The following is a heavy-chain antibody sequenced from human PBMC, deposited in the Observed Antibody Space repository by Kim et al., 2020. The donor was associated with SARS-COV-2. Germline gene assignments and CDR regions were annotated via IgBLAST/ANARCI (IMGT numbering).Heavy chain of an antibody. CDR2: IIPIFGTA. Sequence: SVKVSCKASGGTFSSYAISWVRQAPGQGLEWMGGIIPIFGTANYAQKFQGRVTITADESTSTAYMELSSLRSEDTAVYYCARGGEGVGVVGANYWGQGTLVTVSS. V-gene: IGHV1-69*13. D-gene: IGHD1-26*01. CDR1: GGTFSSYA. J-gene: IGHJ4*02. CDR3: ARGGEGVGVVGANY.